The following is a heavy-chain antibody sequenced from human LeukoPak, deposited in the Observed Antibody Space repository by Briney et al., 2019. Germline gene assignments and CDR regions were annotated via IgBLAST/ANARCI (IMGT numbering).Heavy chain of an antibody. J-gene: IGHJ4*02. V-gene: IGHV3-23*01. D-gene: IGHD5-18*01. Sequence: PGGSLRLSCAASGITFSRYGMHWVRQAPGKGLEWVSAISGSGGSTYYADSVKGRFTISRDNSKNTLYLQMNSLRAEDTAVYYCAKELAAMVTWVLNDYWGQGTLVTVSS. CDR1: GITFSRYG. CDR2: ISGSGGST. CDR3: AKELAAMVTWVLNDY.